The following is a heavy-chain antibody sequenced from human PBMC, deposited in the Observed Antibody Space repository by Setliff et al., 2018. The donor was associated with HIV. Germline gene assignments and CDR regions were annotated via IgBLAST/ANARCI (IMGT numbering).Heavy chain of an antibody. V-gene: IGHV3-33*06. J-gene: IGHJ4*02. Sequence: PGGSLRLSCAASGFTFNSYGMHWVRQAPGKGLEWVALIWYDASKKEYADSVKGRFNILRDDSKKTVDLQMNSLRADDTAVYYCVKDVVKFWSGSGALDFWGPGTLVTVSS. D-gene: IGHD3-3*01. CDR3: VKDVVKFWSGSGALDF. CDR2: IWYDASKK. CDR1: GFTFNSYG.